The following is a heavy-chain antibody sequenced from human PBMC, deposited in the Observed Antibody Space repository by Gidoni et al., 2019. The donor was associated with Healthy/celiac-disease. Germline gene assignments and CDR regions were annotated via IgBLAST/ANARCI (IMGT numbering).Heavy chain of an antibody. V-gene: IGHV3-64D*06. CDR3: VKAPAELPPRYYYGMDV. CDR2: ISSNGGST. D-gene: IGHD1-26*01. J-gene: IGHJ6*02. Sequence: EVQLVESGGGLVQPGGSLRLSCSAFGFTFRSYAMHWVRQAPGKGLEYVSAISSNGGSTYYADSVKGRFTISRDNSKNTLYLQMSSLRAEDTAVYYCVKAPAELPPRYYYGMDVWGQGTTVTVSS. CDR1: GFTFRSYA.